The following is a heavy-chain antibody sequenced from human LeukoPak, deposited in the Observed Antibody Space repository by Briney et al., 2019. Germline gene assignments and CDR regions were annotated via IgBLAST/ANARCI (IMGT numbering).Heavy chain of an antibody. CDR3: ARGVLRAALRS. J-gene: IGHJ4*02. Sequence: PGGSLRLSCVASGFTFSNYALSWVRQAPGKGLEWVSSISSSSSYIYYADSVKGRFTISRDDAKNSLYLQMNSLRAEDTAVYYCARGVLRAALRSWGQGTLVTVSS. CDR1: GFTFSNYA. CDR2: ISSSSSYI. V-gene: IGHV3-21*01. D-gene: IGHD2-8*01.